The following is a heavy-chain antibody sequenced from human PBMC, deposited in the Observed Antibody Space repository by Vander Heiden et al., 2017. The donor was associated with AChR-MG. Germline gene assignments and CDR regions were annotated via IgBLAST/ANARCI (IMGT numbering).Heavy chain of an antibody. J-gene: IGHJ5*02. CDR3: AKGGDSSWSGSWFDP. Sequence: EVQLVESGGGLVQPGRSLRLSCAASGFPFDDYAMHWVRQAPGKGLEWVSGISRNSGNIGYADSVKGRFAISRDNAKNSLYLQMNSLRAEDTALYYCAKGGDSSWSGSWFDPWGQGTLVTVSS. CDR1: GFPFDDYA. D-gene: IGHD6-13*01. V-gene: IGHV3-9*01. CDR2: ISRNSGNI.